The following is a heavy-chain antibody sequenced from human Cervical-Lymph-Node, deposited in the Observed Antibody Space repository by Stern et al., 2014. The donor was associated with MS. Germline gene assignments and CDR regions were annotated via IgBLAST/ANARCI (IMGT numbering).Heavy chain of an antibody. D-gene: IGHD1-1*01. Sequence: QLQLQESGPGLVKPSQTLSLTCSVSGGSISSGGHHWTWVRQHPGRGLEWIGSIYYTGSTYYNPSLKRRVNISLDTSKNQFSLKLTSLTAADTAVYYCASQTGTMEGYYYYGMDVWGQGTTVTVSS. V-gene: IGHV4-31*03. CDR2: IYYTGST. J-gene: IGHJ6*02. CDR1: GGSISSGGHH. CDR3: ASQTGTMEGYYYYGMDV.